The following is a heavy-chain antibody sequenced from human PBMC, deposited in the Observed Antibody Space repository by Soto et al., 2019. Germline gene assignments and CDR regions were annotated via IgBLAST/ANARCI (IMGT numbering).Heavy chain of an antibody. D-gene: IGHD3-10*01. Sequence: QVQLVQSGAEVKKPGASVKVSCKASGYTFTSYDITWVRQAPGQGLEGMGWISAYNGNTNYTQMLQGRVTMTTDTSTSTAYMELSSLRSDDTAVYCCARDAASGSRGFDYWGQGTMVTVSS. V-gene: IGHV1-18*01. CDR2: ISAYNGNT. CDR1: GYTFTSYD. CDR3: ARDAASGSRGFDY. J-gene: IGHJ4*02.